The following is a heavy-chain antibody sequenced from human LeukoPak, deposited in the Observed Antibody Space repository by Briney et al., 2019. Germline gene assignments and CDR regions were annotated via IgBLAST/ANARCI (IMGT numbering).Heavy chain of an antibody. J-gene: IGHJ4*02. CDR2: ICGSGDST. D-gene: IGHD4-17*01. CDR1: GFTFTSYA. CDR3: AKDRLARTTVTTFDY. Sequence: GGSLRLSRAASGFTFTSYAMSWVRQAPGKGLEWVSSICGSGDSTYYADSVKGRFTISRDNSKTTLYLQMNSLRAEDTAIYYCAKDRLARTTVTTFDYWGQGTLVTVSS. V-gene: IGHV3-23*01.